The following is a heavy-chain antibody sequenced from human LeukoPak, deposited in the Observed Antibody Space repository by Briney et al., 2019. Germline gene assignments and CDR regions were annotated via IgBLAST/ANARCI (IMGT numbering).Heavy chain of an antibody. J-gene: IGHJ3*02. CDR3: ARESVNPRDVFDI. V-gene: IGHV3-23*01. Sequence: GGALRLSCAASGFTFSSYAMSWVRQAPGKGLEGVSAISGSGGSTYYADSVKGRFTISRDNSKNTLYLQMNSLRAEDTAVYYCARESVNPRDVFDIWGQGTMVTVSS. CDR2: ISGSGGST. CDR1: GFTFSSYA. D-gene: IGHD1-14*01.